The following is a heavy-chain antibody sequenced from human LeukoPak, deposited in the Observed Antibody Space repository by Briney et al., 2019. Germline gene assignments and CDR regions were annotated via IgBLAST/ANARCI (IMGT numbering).Heavy chain of an antibody. Sequence: PGGSLRLSCAASGFTFSSYGMHWVRQAPGKGLEWVAFIRYDGSNEYCADSVKGRFTISRDNSKYTLYLQMNSLRADDTAVYYCAKQRPGTPSGLDYWGQGTLVTVSS. V-gene: IGHV3-30*02. D-gene: IGHD3-10*01. CDR1: GFTFSSYG. J-gene: IGHJ4*02. CDR2: IRYDGSNE. CDR3: AKQRPGTPSGLDY.